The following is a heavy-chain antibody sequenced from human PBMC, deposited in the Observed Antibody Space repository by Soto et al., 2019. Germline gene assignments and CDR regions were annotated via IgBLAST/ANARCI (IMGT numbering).Heavy chain of an antibody. CDR2: IIPISGTA. V-gene: IGHV1-69*01. J-gene: IGHJ6*02. D-gene: IGHD2-2*01. CDR3: ARSQGSSTSLEIYYYYYYGMDV. CDR1: GGTFSSYA. Sequence: QVQLVQSGAEVKKPGSSVKVSCTASGGTFSSYAISWVRQAPGQGLEWMGGIIPISGTANYAQKFQGRVTITADESTSTAYMELRRLRSEDTAVYYCARSQGSSTSLEIYYYYYYGMDVWGQGTTVTVSS.